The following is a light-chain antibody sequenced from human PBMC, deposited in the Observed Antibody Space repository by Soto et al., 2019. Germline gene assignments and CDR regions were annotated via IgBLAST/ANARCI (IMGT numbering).Light chain of an antibody. V-gene: IGLV2-8*01. Sequence: QSALTQPPSASGSPGQSVTISCTGTSSDVGAYNYVSWYQQHPGKAPKLIIYEVTKRPSGVPDRFSGSKSGNTDSLTVSGLQAEDEADYYCNSYAGSKNFGVFGGGTKLTVL. CDR3: NSYAGSKNFGV. CDR2: EVT. CDR1: SSDVGAYNY. J-gene: IGLJ3*02.